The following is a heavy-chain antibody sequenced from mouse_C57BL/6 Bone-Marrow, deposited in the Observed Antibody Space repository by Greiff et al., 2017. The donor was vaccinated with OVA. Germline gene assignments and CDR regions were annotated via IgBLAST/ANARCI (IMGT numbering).Heavy chain of an antibody. D-gene: IGHD2-13*01. CDR2: ISSGGSYT. CDR1: GFTFSSYG. J-gene: IGHJ4*01. V-gene: IGHV5-6*01. Sequence: EVQLVESGGDLVKPGGYLKLSCAASGFTFSSYGMSWVRQTPDKRLEWVATISSGGSYTYYPDSVKGRFTISGDNAKNTVYLQMSSLKPEDTAMYDCASYYGDEKDAMAYWGQGTSVTVSS. CDR3: ASYYGDEKDAMAY.